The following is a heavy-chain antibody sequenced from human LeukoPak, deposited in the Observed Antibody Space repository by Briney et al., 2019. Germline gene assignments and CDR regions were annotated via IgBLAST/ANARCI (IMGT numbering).Heavy chain of an antibody. Sequence: GGSLRLSCAASRFTFSTYSMNWVRQAPGRGLEWVSYISSSSTNIYYKDSVKGRFTISRDNAKNSLYLHMTSLRAEDTAVYYCVRNDGDNAFDIWGQGTMVVVSS. CDR3: VRNDGDNAFDI. CDR1: RFTFSTYS. J-gene: IGHJ3*02. V-gene: IGHV3-48*01. CDR2: ISSSSTNI. D-gene: IGHD4-17*01.